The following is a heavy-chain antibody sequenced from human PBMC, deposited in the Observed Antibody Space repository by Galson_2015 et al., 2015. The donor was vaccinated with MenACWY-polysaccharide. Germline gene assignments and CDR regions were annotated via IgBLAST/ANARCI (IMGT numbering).Heavy chain of an antibody. CDR3: ARVQGVYSNDWHHPYYFDY. V-gene: IGHV3-74*01. CDR2: ISSDGSST. Sequence: SLRLSCAASGFTFSGYWMHWVRQVPGKGLVWVSRISSDGSSTSYADSVKGRFTISRDNAKNTLHLQMSSLRVEDTAVYYCARVQGVYSNDWHHPYYFDYWGQGTPVTVSS. J-gene: IGHJ4*02. D-gene: IGHD6-13*01. CDR1: GFTFSGYW.